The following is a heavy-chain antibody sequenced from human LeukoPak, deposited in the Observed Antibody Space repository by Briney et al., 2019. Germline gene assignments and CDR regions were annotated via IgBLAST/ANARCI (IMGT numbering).Heavy chain of an antibody. CDR3: ARNRIAARYFDY. CDR2: MNPNSGNT. V-gene: IGHV1-8*01. D-gene: IGHD6-6*01. J-gene: IGHJ4*02. CDR1: GYTFTSYD. Sequence: ASVKVSCKASGYTFTSYDINWVRQATGQGLEWMGWMNPNSGNTGYAQKFQGRVTMTRNTSISTAYMELSSLRSEDTAVYYCARNRIAARYFDYWGQGTLVTVSS.